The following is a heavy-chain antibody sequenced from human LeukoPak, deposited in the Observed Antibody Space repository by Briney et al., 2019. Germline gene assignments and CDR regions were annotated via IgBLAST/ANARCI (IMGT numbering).Heavy chain of an antibody. CDR1: GYTFSTYW. CDR3: ARDYFDLLWERGAYFDH. V-gene: IGHV5-51*01. CDR2: IYPSDSST. Sequence: GESLKISCKGSGYTFSTYWIAWMRQLTGKGLEWMGIIYPSDSSTRYSPSFRGPVTIPADKSINTAYLRWGSLKASDTAIYFCARDYFDLLWERGAYFDHWGQGTLVTVSS. J-gene: IGHJ4*02. D-gene: IGHD3-3*01.